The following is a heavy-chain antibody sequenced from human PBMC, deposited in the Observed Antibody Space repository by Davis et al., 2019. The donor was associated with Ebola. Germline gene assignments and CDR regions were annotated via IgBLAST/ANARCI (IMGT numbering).Heavy chain of an antibody. Sequence: GESLKISCAASGFTFSSYWMSWVRQAPGKGLEWVANIKQDGSEKYYVDSVKGRFTISRDNAKNSLYLQMNSLRAEDTAVYYCARDHTSADTAMESNWFDPWGQGTLVTVSS. CDR3: ARDHTSADTAMESNWFDP. D-gene: IGHD5-18*01. J-gene: IGHJ5*02. CDR2: IKQDGSEK. V-gene: IGHV3-7*01. CDR1: GFTFSSYW.